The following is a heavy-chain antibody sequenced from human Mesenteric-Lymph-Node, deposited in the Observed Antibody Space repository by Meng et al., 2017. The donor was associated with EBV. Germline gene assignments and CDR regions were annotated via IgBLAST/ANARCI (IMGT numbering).Heavy chain of an antibody. CDR2: INHSGST. V-gene: IGHV4-34*01. CDR1: GGSFSGYY. D-gene: IGHD6-13*01. J-gene: IGHJ5*02. CDR3: ARCIAAAGTSWFDP. Sequence: QVQLEEWGAGLLKPSETLSLTCAVYGGSFSGYYWSWIRQPPGKGLEWIGEINHSGSTNYNPSLKSRVTISVDRSKNQFSLKLSSVTAADTAVYYCARCIAAAGTSWFDPWGQGTLVTVSS.